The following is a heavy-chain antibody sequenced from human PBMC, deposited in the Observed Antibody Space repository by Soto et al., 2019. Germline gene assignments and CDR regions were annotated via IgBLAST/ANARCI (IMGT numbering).Heavy chain of an antibody. CDR2: IHSDVTT. J-gene: IGHJ5*02. V-gene: IGHV3-53*01. D-gene: IGHD5-12*01. CDR3: ARELSGSWYNWFDP. CDR1: GFSVSSNS. Sequence: PGGSLRLSCAASGFSVSSNSMSWVRQAPGKGLEWVSVIHSDVTTYYADSVKGRFIISRDNSKDTLYLQMNRLRAEDTAAYYCARELSGSWYNWFDPWGQGTLVTVSS.